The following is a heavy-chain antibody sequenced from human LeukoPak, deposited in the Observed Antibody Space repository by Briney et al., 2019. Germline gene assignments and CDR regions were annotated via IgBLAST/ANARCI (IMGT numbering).Heavy chain of an antibody. V-gene: IGHV4-61*02. J-gene: IGHJ4*02. CDR1: GGSISSGSYY. Sequence: SETLSLTCTVSGGSISSGSYYWSWIRQPAGKGLEWIGRIYTSGSTNYNPSLKSRLTMTLDKSKKQFSLKVTSMTAADTALYYCARGGGNRHFDSWGQGILVTVSS. CDR3: ARGGGNRHFDS. CDR2: IYTSGST. D-gene: IGHD2-15*01.